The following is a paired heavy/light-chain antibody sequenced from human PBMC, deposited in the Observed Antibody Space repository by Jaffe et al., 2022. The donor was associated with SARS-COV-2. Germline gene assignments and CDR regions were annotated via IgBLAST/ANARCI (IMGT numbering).Light chain of an antibody. CDR3: MRTLQTPQT. V-gene: IGKV2-28*01. Sequence: EIVLTQSPLSLPVTPGEPASISCRSSQSLLHKNKNNYLNWYLQKPGQSPQLLIYMGFNRASGVPDRFSGSGSGTDFTLKISRVEAEDVGVYYCMRTLQTPQTFGQGTKVEIK. J-gene: IGKJ1*01. CDR2: MGF. CDR1: QSLLHKNKNNY.
Heavy chain of an antibody. CDR3: ITDPGDWPDY. CDR1: GLTFTNAW. D-gene: IGHD7-27*01. V-gene: IGHV3-15*01. J-gene: IGHJ4*02. Sequence: EVQLVESGGGLVKPGGSLRLSCAASGLTFTNAWMSWVRQAPGKGLEWVGRIKSKNDGGTTDYAASVKGRFTILRDDSKNTLYLQMNSLKSEDTAIYYCITDPGDWPDYWGQGTLVTVSS. CDR2: IKSKNDGGTT.